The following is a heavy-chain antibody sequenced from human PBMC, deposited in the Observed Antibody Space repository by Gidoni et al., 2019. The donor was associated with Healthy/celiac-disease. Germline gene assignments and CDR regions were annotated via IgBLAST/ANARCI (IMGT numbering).Heavy chain of an antibody. CDR2: INHSGIT. CDR1: GGSFSGYY. Sequence: QVQLPQWGAGLLKPSETLSLTCAVYGGSFSGYYWSWIRQPPGKGLEWIGEINHSGITNYNPSLKSRVTISVDTSKNQFSLKLSSVTAADTAVYYCARRPPGLSNPFDYWGQGTLVTVSS. CDR3: ARRPPGLSNPFDY. V-gene: IGHV4-34*01. J-gene: IGHJ4*02.